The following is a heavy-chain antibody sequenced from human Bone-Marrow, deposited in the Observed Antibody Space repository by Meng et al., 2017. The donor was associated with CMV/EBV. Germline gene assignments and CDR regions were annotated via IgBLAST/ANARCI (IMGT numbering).Heavy chain of an antibody. CDR2: ISSSSSYI. Sequence: GESLKISCAASGFSFSSYSMNWVRQAPGKGLEWVSSISSSSSYIYYADSVKGRFTISRDNAKNSLYLQMNSLRAEDTAVYYCARDFRSSIAGRPHGMDVWGQGTTVTVSS. V-gene: IGHV3-21*01. CDR1: GFSFSSYS. CDR3: ARDFRSSIAGRPHGMDV. D-gene: IGHD6-6*01. J-gene: IGHJ6*02.